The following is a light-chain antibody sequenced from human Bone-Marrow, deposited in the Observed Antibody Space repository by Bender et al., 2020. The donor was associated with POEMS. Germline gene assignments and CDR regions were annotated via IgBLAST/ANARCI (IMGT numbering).Light chain of an antibody. V-gene: IGLV2-14*03. Sequence: SALTQPASVSGSPGQSITISCTGTSSDVGGSNYVSWYQQHPGKAPKLMIYDVGKRPSGVPERFSGSNSGTTATLTIGRVEAGDEADYYCQVWDTVRDYWVFGGGTKLTVL. CDR2: DVG. J-gene: IGLJ3*02. CDR3: QVWDTVRDYWV. CDR1: SSDVGGSNY.